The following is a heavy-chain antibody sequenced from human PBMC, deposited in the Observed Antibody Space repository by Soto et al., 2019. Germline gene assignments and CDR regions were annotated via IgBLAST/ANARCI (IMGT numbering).Heavy chain of an antibody. CDR1: GFTFSSYW. Sequence: PGGSLSLSCAASGFTFSSYWMSWVRQAPGKGLEWVANIKQDGSEKYYVDSVKGRFTISRDNAKNSLYLQMNSLRAEDTAVYYCARDEGEVLLWFGEKGMDVWGQGTTLTVS. CDR2: IKQDGSEK. CDR3: ARDEGEVLLWFGEKGMDV. V-gene: IGHV3-7*01. J-gene: IGHJ6*02. D-gene: IGHD3-10*01.